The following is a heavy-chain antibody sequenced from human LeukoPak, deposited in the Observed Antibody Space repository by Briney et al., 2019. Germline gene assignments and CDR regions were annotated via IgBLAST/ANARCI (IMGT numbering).Heavy chain of an antibody. CDR2: IYYSGST. D-gene: IGHD5-18*01. Sequence: SETLSLTCSVSGGAISGYYWSWIRQPPGKGLEWIGYIYYSGSTNYNPSLKSRVTISVDTSKNQFSLKLSSVIAADTAVYYCARDQGGHSYGFFDYWGQGTLVTVSS. CDR1: GGAISGYY. J-gene: IGHJ4*02. CDR3: ARDQGGHSYGFFDY. V-gene: IGHV4-59*01.